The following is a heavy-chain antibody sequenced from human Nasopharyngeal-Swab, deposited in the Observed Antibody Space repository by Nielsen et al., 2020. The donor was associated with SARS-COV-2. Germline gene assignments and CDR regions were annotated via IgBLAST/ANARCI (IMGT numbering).Heavy chain of an antibody. V-gene: IGHV4-30-4*08. D-gene: IGHD3-22*01. J-gene: IGHJ3*02. CDR2: IYYSGST. CDR1: GGSISSGDYY. Sequence: SETLSLTCTVSGGSISSGDYYWSWIRQPPGKGLAWIGYIYYSGSTSYNPSLKSRVTISVDTSKNQFSLKLSSVTAADTAVYYCARARITMIVAIDAFDIWGQGTMVTVSS. CDR3: ARARITMIVAIDAFDI.